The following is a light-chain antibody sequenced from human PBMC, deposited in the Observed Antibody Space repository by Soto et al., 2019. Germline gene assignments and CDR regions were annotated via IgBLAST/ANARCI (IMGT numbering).Light chain of an antibody. CDR1: QSVSTY. J-gene: IGKJ4*01. CDR3: QQRSNGLT. CDR2: DAS. V-gene: IGKV3-11*01. Sequence: EIVLTQSPATLSLSPGERATLSCRASQSVSTYLAWYQQKPGQAPRLLIYDASNRATGIPARFSGSGSGADFTLTISNLEPEDFAVYYCQQRSNGLTFGGGTKVDIK.